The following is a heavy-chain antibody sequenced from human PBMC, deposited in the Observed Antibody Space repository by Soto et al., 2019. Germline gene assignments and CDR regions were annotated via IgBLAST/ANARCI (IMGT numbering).Heavy chain of an antibody. CDR2: INPNSGGT. D-gene: IGHD2-2*02. CDR3: ARDTRPNCSSTSCYNDAFDI. CDR1: GYTFTGYY. J-gene: IGHJ3*02. Sequence: QVQLVQSGAEVKKPGASVKVSCKASGYTFTGYYMHWVRQAPGQGLEWMGWINPNSGGTNYAQKFQGWVTMTRDTSISTDYMELSRLRSDDTAVYYCARDTRPNCSSTSCYNDAFDIWGQGTMVTVSS. V-gene: IGHV1-2*04.